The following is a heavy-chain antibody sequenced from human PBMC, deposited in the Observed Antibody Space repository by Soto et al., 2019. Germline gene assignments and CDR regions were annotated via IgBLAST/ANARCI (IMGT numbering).Heavy chain of an antibody. V-gene: IGHV4-39*02. Sequence: SETLSLTCSVSGGSSSSRSNSWGWIRQPPGKGLEWIGTIYFSASKHYNPSLEGRVAISADTPNNQLSLRLSSVTAADTAVYYCARDKITGLFDYWGQGTLVTVSS. CDR1: GGSSSSRSNS. CDR3: ARDKITGLFDY. D-gene: IGHD2-8*02. J-gene: IGHJ4*02. CDR2: IYFSASK.